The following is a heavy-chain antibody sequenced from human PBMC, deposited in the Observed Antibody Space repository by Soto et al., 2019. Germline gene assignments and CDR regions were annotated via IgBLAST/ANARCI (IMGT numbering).Heavy chain of an antibody. CDR3: AKAMATNHWYFDL. Sequence: EVPLVEYGGGLVQPGRSLRLSCAASGFTFGDYAMHWVRQAPGKGLEWVSGISWNSGSMEYADSVKGRFTISRDNAKSSLYLQMDSLRTEDTALYYCAKAMATNHWYFDLWGRGTLVTVSS. D-gene: IGHD5-12*01. CDR1: GFTFGDYA. J-gene: IGHJ2*01. CDR2: ISWNSGSM. V-gene: IGHV3-9*01.